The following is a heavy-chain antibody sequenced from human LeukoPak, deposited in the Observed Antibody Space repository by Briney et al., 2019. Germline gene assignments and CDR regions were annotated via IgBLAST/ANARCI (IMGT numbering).Heavy chain of an antibody. D-gene: IGHD6-6*01. V-gene: IGHV4-34*01. J-gene: IGHJ3*02. Sequence: SETLSLTCDVYGGSFSGYFWTWIRQPPGKGLEWIGEISDSGSTNYNPSLKSRVTISVDTSKNQFSLELSSVTAADTAVYYCAREGTWYSSSARRAFDIWGQGTMVTVSS. CDR3: AREGTWYSSSARRAFDI. CDR2: ISDSGST. CDR1: GGSFSGYF.